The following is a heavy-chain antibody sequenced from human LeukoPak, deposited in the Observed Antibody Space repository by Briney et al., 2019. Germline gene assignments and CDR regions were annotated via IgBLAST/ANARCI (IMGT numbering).Heavy chain of an antibody. CDR3: AKVDSSGYYALYYYGMDV. Sequence: GGSLRLSCAASGFTFSSYAMSWVRQAPGKGLEWVSAISGSGGSTYYADSVKGRFTISRDNSKNTLYLQMNSLRAEDTAVYYCAKVDSSGYYALYYYGMDVWGQGTTVTVSS. CDR2: ISGSGGST. J-gene: IGHJ6*02. D-gene: IGHD3-22*01. V-gene: IGHV3-23*01. CDR1: GFTFSSYA.